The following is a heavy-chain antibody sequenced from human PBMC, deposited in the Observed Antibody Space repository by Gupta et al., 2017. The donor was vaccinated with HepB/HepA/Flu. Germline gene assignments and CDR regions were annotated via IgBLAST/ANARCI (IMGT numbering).Heavy chain of an antibody. V-gene: IGHV4-34*01. CDR1: GGSFSGYY. J-gene: IGHJ4*02. D-gene: IGHD3-22*01. CDR3: ARCRPGYYYDSSGYYSH. Sequence: QVQLQQWGAGLLKPSETLSLTCAVYGGSFSGYYWSWIRQPPGKGLEWIGEINHSGSTNYNPALKSRVTISVETSKNQFSLKLSSVTAADTAVYYCARCRPGYYYDSSGYYSHWGQGTLVTVSS. CDR2: INHSGST.